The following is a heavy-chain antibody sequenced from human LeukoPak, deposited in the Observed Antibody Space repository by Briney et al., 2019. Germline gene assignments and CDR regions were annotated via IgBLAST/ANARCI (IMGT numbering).Heavy chain of an antibody. J-gene: IGHJ4*02. V-gene: IGHV3-23*01. CDR1: GFTFGTYA. CDR2: ISYSGGST. CDR3: TSPEWGY. D-gene: IGHD3-3*01. Sequence: PGGSLRLSCAASGFTFGTYAMSWVRQAPGKGLEWVSGISYSGGSTYYADSVKGRFTISRDNSKNTLYLQMNSLKTEDTAVYYCTSPEWGYWGQGTLVTVSS.